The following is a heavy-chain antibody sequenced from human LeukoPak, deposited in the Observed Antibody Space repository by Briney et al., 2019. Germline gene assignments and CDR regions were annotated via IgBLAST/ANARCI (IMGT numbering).Heavy chain of an antibody. D-gene: IGHD6-19*01. Sequence: GGSLRLSCAASGFTFSSYEMNWVRQAPGKGLEWVSYISSSGSTIYYADSVKGRFTISRDNAKNSLYLQMNSLRAEDTAVYYCARAPVRYSSGWYDYWGQGTLATVSS. V-gene: IGHV3-48*03. CDR2: ISSSGSTI. CDR3: ARAPVRYSSGWYDY. CDR1: GFTFSSYE. J-gene: IGHJ4*02.